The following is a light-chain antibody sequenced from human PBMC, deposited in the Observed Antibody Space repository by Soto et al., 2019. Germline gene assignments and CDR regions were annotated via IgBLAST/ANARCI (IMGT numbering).Light chain of an antibody. V-gene: IGLV1-44*01. CDR3: SAWDNSLSGYV. Sequence: QSVLAQPLSASASPGQRGTISCSGGSSNIGSNTVAWYQHLPGTAPPRLIFTAGQRPSGVPGRFSGSKSGTSASLAISGLQSEDEADYYCSAWDNSLSGYVFGSGTKVTVL. CDR1: SSNIGSNT. J-gene: IGLJ1*01. CDR2: TAG.